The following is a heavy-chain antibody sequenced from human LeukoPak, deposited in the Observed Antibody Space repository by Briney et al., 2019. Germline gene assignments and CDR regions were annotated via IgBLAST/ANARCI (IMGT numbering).Heavy chain of an antibody. CDR1: GFTFSSYA. CDR3: AKYPTTVTTNWFDP. Sequence: GGSLRLSCAASGFTFSSYAMSWVRQAPGKGLEWVSAISASGGSTYYADSVKGRFTISRDNSKNTLYLQMNSLGAEDTAVYYCAKYPTTVTTNWFDPWGQGTLVTVSS. J-gene: IGHJ5*02. CDR2: ISASGGST. D-gene: IGHD4-17*01. V-gene: IGHV3-23*01.